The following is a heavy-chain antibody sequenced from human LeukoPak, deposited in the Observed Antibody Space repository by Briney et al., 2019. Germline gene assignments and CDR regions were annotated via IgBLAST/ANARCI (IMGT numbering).Heavy chain of an antibody. D-gene: IGHD4-11*01. CDR1: GFSLSTSGMC. V-gene: IGHV2-70*11. J-gene: IGHJ4*02. Sequence: SGPTLVNPTQTLTLTCTFSGFSLSTSGMCVTCIRQPPGKALEWLARIDWDDDKYYSTSLKTRLTISKDTSKNQVVLTMTNMDPVDTATYYCARMRAYSNVYYFDYWGQGTLVTVSS. CDR3: ARMRAYSNVYYFDY. CDR2: IDWDDDK.